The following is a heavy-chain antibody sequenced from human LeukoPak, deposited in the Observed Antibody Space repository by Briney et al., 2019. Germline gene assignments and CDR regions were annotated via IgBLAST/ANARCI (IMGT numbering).Heavy chain of an antibody. Sequence: SETLSLTCTVSGGSISSYYWSWIRQPPGKGLEWIGYIYYSGSTNYNPSLKSRVTISVDTSKNQFSLKLSSVTAADTAVYHCARLIGDIVVTRFDPWGQGTLVTVSS. V-gene: IGHV4-59*01. CDR1: GGSISSYY. CDR3: ARLIGDIVVTRFDP. J-gene: IGHJ5*02. CDR2: IYYSGST. D-gene: IGHD2-2*01.